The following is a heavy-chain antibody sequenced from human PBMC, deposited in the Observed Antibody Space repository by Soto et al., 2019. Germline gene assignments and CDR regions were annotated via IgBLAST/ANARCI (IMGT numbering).Heavy chain of an antibody. CDR2: VTNSGSNT. V-gene: IGHV3-23*01. D-gene: IGHD1-1*01. CDR1: GFTFSTYA. CDR3: AKDLAATATGASFAI. J-gene: IGHJ3*02. Sequence: EVQLLESGGGLVQPGGSLRLSCAASGFTFSTYAMTWVRQAPGKGLEWVSSVTNSGSNTYHADSVKGRFTISRDNSKNMLFLQMNSLRAEDTALYYCAKDLAATATGASFAIWGQGTMVTVSS.